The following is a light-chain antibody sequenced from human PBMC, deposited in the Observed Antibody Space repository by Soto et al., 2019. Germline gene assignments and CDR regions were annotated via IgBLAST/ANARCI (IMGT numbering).Light chain of an antibody. CDR3: QEANSFT. V-gene: IGKV1-12*02. Sequence: DIQMTQSPSSVSASVGDRVTITCRASQPVSSWLAWYQQKPGEAPKLLIYAISSLQTGVPSRFNGSGSGTDFTITISSLQPEDFASYYCQEANSFTFGGGTKVEIK. CDR1: QPVSSW. J-gene: IGKJ4*01. CDR2: AIS.